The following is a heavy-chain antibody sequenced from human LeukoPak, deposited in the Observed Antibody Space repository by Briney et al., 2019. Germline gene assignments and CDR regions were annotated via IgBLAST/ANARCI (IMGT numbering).Heavy chain of an antibody. D-gene: IGHD6-25*01. CDR3: ARAARPTLGAAWFDP. CDR1: GGSISSYY. J-gene: IGHJ5*02. CDR2: IYYSGST. Sequence: SETLSLTCTVSGGSISSYYWSWIRQPPGKGLERIGYIYYSGSTNYNPSLKSRVTISVDTSKNQFSLKLSSVTAADTAVYYCARAARPTLGAAWFDPWGQGTLVTVSS. V-gene: IGHV4-59*01.